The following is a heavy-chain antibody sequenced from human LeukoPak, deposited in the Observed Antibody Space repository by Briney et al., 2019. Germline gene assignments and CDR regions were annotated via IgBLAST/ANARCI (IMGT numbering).Heavy chain of an antibody. Sequence: SQTLSLTCAVSGGSISSGGYFWGWIRQPPGRGVEGLGYIYHSGSTYYNPSLKSRVTISVDRSKNQFSLKLSSVTAADTAVYYCARGLLFGRNNWFDPWGQGTLVTVSS. CDR2: IYHSGST. CDR3: ARGLLFGRNNWFDP. CDR1: GGSISSGGYF. V-gene: IGHV4-30-2*01. D-gene: IGHD3-10*01. J-gene: IGHJ5*02.